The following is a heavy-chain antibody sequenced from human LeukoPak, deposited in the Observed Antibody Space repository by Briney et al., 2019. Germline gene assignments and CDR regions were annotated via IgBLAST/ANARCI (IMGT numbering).Heavy chain of an antibody. J-gene: IGHJ4*02. CDR1: GFTFSSNW. V-gene: IGHV3-7*01. CDR2: IKQDGSEK. CDR3: ARDRLEN. Sequence: GGSLRLSCAASGFTFSSNWMSWLRQAPGKGLEWVAIIKQDGSEKYYVDSVKGRFTISRDNAKNSLYLQMNSLRAEDTAVYFCARDRLENWGQGTLVTVSS.